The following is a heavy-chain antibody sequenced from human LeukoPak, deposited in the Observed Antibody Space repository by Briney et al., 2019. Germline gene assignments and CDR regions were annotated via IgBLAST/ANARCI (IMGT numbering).Heavy chain of an antibody. V-gene: IGHV1-18*01. J-gene: IGHJ4*02. CDR3: AREVGRGFDY. D-gene: IGHD1-26*01. CDR1: GYTFSNYG. CDR2: IRGDNGNT. Sequence: ASVKVSCKASGYTFSNYGISWVRQAPGQGLEWVGWIRGDNGNTNYAQKPQGRVTMTTDTSTSTAYMELRSLGSDETAVYYCAREVGRGFDYWGQGTLVTVSS.